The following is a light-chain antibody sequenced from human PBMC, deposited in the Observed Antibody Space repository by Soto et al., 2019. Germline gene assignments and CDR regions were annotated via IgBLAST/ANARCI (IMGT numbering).Light chain of an antibody. V-gene: IGKV3-11*01. J-gene: IGKJ5*01. CDR2: DAS. CDR1: QRVSSN. CDR3: QQRYKWPPD. Sequence: EIVMTQSPFTLSVSPGERTTLXXRASQRVSSNLAWYQQKPGQAPRXLLYDASHRATGIPARFSGSGSATDFTLTISSLEPEDFAVYYCQQRYKWPPDFGQGTRLEIK.